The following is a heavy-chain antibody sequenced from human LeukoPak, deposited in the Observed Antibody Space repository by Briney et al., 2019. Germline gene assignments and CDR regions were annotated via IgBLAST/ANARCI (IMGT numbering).Heavy chain of an antibody. CDR3: AKDTSGWYMTFDY. D-gene: IGHD6-19*01. CDR2: ISYDGSNK. CDR1: GFTFSSYG. Sequence: GGSLRLSCAASGFTFSSYGMHWVSQAPGKGLEWVAVISYDGSNKYYADSVKGRFTISRDNSKNTLYLQMNSLRAEDTAVYYCAKDTSGWYMTFDYWGQGTLVTVSS. V-gene: IGHV3-30*18. J-gene: IGHJ4*02.